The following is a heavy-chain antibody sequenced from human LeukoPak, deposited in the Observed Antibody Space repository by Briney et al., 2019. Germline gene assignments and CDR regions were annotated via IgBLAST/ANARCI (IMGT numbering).Heavy chain of an antibody. Sequence: ASVKVSCKASGYTFTGYYIHWVRQAPGQGLEWMGWINPNSGGTNYAQKFQARVTMTRDTSINTAYMELNRLRSDDTAVYYCAKTPPVSPYYFDYWRQGTLVTVSS. CDR1: GYTFTGYY. CDR3: AKTPPVSPYYFDY. CDR2: INPNSGGT. V-gene: IGHV1-2*02. J-gene: IGHJ4*02. D-gene: IGHD3-16*01.